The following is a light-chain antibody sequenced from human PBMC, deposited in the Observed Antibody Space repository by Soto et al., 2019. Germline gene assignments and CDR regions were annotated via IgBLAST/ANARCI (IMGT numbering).Light chain of an antibody. V-gene: IGKV3-15*01. CDR1: QCVSSN. Sequence: EIVMMQSSATLSVSTEEIATLSRRASQCVSSNLAWYQQKPGQTPRVIIYDTSTRAADIPARFSGSGYGTYFTLTISSLQSEDFAVYYCQQYNIWRSITFGPGTLLEV. CDR2: DTS. CDR3: QQYNIWRSIT. J-gene: IGKJ5*01.